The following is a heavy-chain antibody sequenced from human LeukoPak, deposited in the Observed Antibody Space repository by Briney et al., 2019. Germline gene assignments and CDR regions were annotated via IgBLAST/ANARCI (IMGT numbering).Heavy chain of an antibody. D-gene: IGHD1-14*01. CDR3: AIITHRSVPFDY. CDR1: GFTFSSYS. CDR2: ISSSSYI. J-gene: IGHJ4*02. Sequence: GGSLRLSCAASGFTFSSYSMNWVRQAPGKGLEWVSSISSSSYIYYADSVKGRFTISRDNAKNSLYLQMNSLRAEDTAVYYCAIITHRSVPFDYWGQGTLVTVSS. V-gene: IGHV3-21*01.